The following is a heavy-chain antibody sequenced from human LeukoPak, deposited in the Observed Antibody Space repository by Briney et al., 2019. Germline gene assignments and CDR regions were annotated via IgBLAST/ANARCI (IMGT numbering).Heavy chain of an antibody. Sequence: PGGSLRLSCAASGFTFSSYAMHWVRQAPGKGLEWVAVISYDGSNKYYADSVKGRFTISRDNSKNTLYLQMNSLRAEDTAVYYCARASDRRGYYFDYWGQGTLVTVSS. CDR1: GFTFSSYA. J-gene: IGHJ4*02. CDR3: ARASDRRGYYFDY. D-gene: IGHD2-2*01. CDR2: ISYDGSNK. V-gene: IGHV3-30*04.